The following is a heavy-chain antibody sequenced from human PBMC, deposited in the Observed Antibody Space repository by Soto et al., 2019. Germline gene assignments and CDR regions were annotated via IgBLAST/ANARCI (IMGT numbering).Heavy chain of an antibody. J-gene: IGHJ6*02. D-gene: IGHD3-16*01. CDR1: GGIFRRYA. CDR3: ARPDEGSYSSNHHYYYALDV. Sequence: QVQLLQSGAEVQKPGSSVKVSCTVSGGIFRRYAISWVRQAPGQGLEWLGRIAPIFGTTNYAQKFQGRVTITADESTSTAYMDLSSLRSDDTAVYYCARPDEGSYSSNHHYYYALDVWGQGTTVTVSS. V-gene: IGHV1-69*18. CDR2: IAPIFGTT.